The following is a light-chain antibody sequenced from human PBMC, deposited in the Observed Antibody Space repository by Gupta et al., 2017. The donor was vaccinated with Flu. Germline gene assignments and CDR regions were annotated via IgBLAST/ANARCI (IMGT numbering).Light chain of an antibody. CDR3: QQYGSSPLT. V-gene: IGKV3-20*01. J-gene: IGKJ4*01. CDR1: QTVSSSY. Sequence: EIVLTQSPGPLSLSPGERSTLSCRASQTVSSSYLAWYQQKPGPAPRLLIYGASSRATGIPDRFSGSGSGTDFTLTISRLEPEDFAVYYCQQYGSSPLTFGGGTKVEIK. CDR2: GAS.